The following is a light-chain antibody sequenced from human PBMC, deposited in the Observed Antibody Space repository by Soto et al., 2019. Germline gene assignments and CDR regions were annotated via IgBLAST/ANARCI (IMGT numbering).Light chain of an antibody. CDR2: GNS. CDR3: QSYDSSLSAL. CDR1: SSNIGAGYD. Sequence: QAVVTQPPSVSGAPGQRVTISCTGSSSNIGAGYDVHWYQQLPGTAPKLLIYGNSNRPSGVPDRFSGSKSGPSASLAITGLQAEDEADYYCQSYDSSLSALFGGGTKLTVL. V-gene: IGLV1-40*01. J-gene: IGLJ3*02.